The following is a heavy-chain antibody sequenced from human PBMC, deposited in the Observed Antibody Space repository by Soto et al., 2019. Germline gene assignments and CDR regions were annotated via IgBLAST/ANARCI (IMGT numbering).Heavy chain of an antibody. Sequence: GGSLRLSCAASGFTFSSYSMNWVRQAPGKGLEWVSSISSSSSYIYYADSVKGRFTISRDNAKNSLYLQMNSLRAEDTAVYYCARDKIQLWSGRYFDYWGQGTLVTVSS. CDR3: ARDKIQLWSGRYFDY. CDR2: ISSSSSYI. D-gene: IGHD5-18*01. J-gene: IGHJ4*02. V-gene: IGHV3-21*01. CDR1: GFTFSSYS.